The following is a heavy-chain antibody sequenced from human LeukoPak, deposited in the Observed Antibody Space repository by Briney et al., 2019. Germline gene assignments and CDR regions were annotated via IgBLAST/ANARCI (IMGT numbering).Heavy chain of an antibody. Sequence: SETLSLTCAVSGYSISSGYYWGWIRQPPGKGLEWIGSINHSGGAYYNPSLKSRVTMSLDTSKNQFSLKLTSVTAADTAVFYCARASPIWFDTCGQGTLVTVSS. CDR3: ARASPIWFDT. CDR1: GYSISSGYY. CDR2: INHSGGA. J-gene: IGHJ5*02. V-gene: IGHV4-38-2*01. D-gene: IGHD2-2*01.